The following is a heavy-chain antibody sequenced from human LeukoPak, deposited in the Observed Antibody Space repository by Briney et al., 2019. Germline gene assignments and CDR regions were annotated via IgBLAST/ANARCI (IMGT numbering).Heavy chain of an antibody. CDR2: VSGSGDRM. J-gene: IGHJ4*02. D-gene: IGHD6-13*01. Sequence: GGSLRLSCAASGFTFSSYALNWVRRAPGKGLEWVATVSGSGDRMYHADSVKGRFTISRDNSKNTIYLQMNSLRAEDTALYYCAKAAAAPGFDFWGQGTLVTVSS. CDR3: AKAAAAPGFDF. V-gene: IGHV3-23*01. CDR1: GFTFSSYA.